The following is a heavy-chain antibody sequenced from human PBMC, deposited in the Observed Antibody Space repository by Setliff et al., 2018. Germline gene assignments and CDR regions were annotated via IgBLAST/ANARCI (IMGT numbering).Heavy chain of an antibody. CDR1: GFTFSDYY. J-gene: IGHJ5*02. Sequence: PGGSLRLSCAASGFTFSDYYMSWIRQAPGKGLEWVSYITSSGTTTFYTDSVKGRFAISRDNARNSLYLQMNSLRVKDTAVYYCARDGYPGTSWGQGTLVTVSS. CDR2: ITSSGTTT. V-gene: IGHV3-11*01. CDR3: ARDGYPGTS. D-gene: IGHD2-2*03.